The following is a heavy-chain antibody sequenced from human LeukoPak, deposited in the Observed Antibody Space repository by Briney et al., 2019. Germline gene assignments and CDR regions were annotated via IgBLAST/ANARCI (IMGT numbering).Heavy chain of an antibody. CDR3: ARVNSGRRFDY. CDR2: IYHSGSN. J-gene: IGHJ4*02. Sequence: SETLSLTCALSGVSISNSNWWTWVRQPPGKGLDWIGEIYHSGSNNSNPSLKSRVTASVDKSENQFSLKLTSVTAAATALYYCARVNSGRRFDYWGQGILVTVSS. CDR1: GVSISNSNW. D-gene: IGHD5-12*01. V-gene: IGHV4-4*02.